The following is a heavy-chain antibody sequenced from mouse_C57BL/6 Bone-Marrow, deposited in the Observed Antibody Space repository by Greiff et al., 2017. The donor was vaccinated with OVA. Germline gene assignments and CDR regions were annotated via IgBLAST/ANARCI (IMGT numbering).Heavy chain of an antibody. Sequence: QVQLQQPGAELVRPGTSVKLSCKASGYTFTRYWMHWVKQRPGQGLEWIGVIDPSDSYTNYNQKFKGKATLTVDTSSSTAYMQLSSLTSEDSAVYYCARLRGLRLYAMDYWGQGTSVTVSS. V-gene: IGHV1-59*01. CDR1: GYTFTRYW. CDR3: ARLRGLRLYAMDY. J-gene: IGHJ4*01. D-gene: IGHD2-4*01. CDR2: IDPSDSYT.